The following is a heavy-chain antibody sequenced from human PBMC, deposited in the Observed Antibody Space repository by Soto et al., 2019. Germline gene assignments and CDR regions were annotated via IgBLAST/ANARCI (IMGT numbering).Heavy chain of an antibody. V-gene: IGHV3-30*03. CDR2: ISNDGSDK. J-gene: IGHJ6*02. CDR1: GFTFRSFG. CDR3: ARDRSDGRAATPGYYYYYGLDV. Sequence: QVQLVESGGGVVQPGRSLRLSCAASGFTFRSFGMHWVRQAPGKGLQWVTVISNDGSDKYYADSVKGRFTVSRDNSKDTLYLQMNSLRAEDTAVYYCARDRSDGRAATPGYYYYYGLDVWGQGTTVTVSS. D-gene: IGHD6-13*01.